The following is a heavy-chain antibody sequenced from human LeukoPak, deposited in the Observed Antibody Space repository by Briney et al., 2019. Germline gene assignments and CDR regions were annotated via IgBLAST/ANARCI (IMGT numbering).Heavy chain of an antibody. CDR1: GFTFDDYV. V-gene: IGHV3-9*01. J-gene: IGHJ4*02. Sequence: GRSLRLSCAASGFTFDDYVMHWVRQAPGKGLEWVSGISWNSGSIGYADSVKGRFTISRDNAKNSLYLQMSSLRVEDTALYYCAKSRGRASYYYGSGSYYSLDYWGQGTLVTVSS. CDR3: AKSRGRASYYYGSGSYYSLDY. D-gene: IGHD3-10*01. CDR2: ISWNSGSI.